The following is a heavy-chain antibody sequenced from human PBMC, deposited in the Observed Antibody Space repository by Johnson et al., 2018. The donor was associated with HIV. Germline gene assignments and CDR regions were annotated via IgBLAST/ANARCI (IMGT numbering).Heavy chain of an antibody. CDR3: AREGRVDSDAFDI. CDR2: LSWNGGGP. CDR1: GFTFDEYD. J-gene: IGHJ3*02. Sequence: VQLVESGGGVVRPGESLRLSCAASGFTFDEYDMSWVRQAPGKGPEWVSGLSWNGGGPGYADSVRGRFTISRDNAKNSLYLQMNSLRAEDTALYYCAREGRVDSDAFDIWGQGTMVTVSS. D-gene: IGHD3-9*01. V-gene: IGHV3-20*04.